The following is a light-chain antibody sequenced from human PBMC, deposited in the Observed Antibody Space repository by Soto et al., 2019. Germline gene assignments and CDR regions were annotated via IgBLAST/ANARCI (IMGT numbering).Light chain of an antibody. V-gene: IGLV2-14*01. CDR3: SSYTTRSSLYV. Sequence: QSVLTQPASVSGSPGQSITISCTGTISDVGGYNSVSWYQHHPGKAPKLMIYEVSNRPSGVSNRFSGSKSGNTASLTISGLQAEDEADYYCSSYTTRSSLYVFGTGTKVTVL. CDR1: ISDVGGYNS. J-gene: IGLJ1*01. CDR2: EVS.